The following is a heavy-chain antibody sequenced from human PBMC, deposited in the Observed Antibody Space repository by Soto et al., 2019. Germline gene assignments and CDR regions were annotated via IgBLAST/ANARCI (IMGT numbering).Heavy chain of an antibody. CDR2: IYYSGST. CDR3: ARDNGYSYGYTLDH. J-gene: IGHJ4*02. Sequence: SVTLSLTCTVSGGSISSYYWSWIRQPPGKGLEWIGYIYYSGSTNYNPSLKSRVTISVDTSKNQFSLKLSSVTAADTAVYYCARDNGYSYGYTLDHWGQGTLVTVSS. V-gene: IGHV4-59*01. CDR1: GGSISSYY. D-gene: IGHD5-18*01.